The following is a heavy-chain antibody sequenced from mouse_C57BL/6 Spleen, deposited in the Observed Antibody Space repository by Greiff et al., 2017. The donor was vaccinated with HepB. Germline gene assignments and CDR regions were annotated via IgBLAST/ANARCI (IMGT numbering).Heavy chain of an antibody. CDR1: GFNIKDDY. V-gene: IGHV14-4*01. D-gene: IGHD2-3*01. Sequence: VQLQQSGAELVRPGASVKLSCTASGFNIKDDYMHWVKQRPEQGLEWIGWIDPENGDTEYASKFQGKATITADTSSNTAYLQLSSLTSEDTAVYYCTDDGQPRRFAYWGQGTLVTVSA. J-gene: IGHJ3*01. CDR2: IDPENGDT. CDR3: TDDGQPRRFAY.